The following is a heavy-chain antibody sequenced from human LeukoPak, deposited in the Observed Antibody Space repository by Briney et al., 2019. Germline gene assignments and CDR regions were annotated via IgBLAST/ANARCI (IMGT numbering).Heavy chain of an antibody. J-gene: IGHJ4*02. CDR3: AKVGSSWITIYYFDY. CDR2: ISGSGGST. D-gene: IGHD6-13*01. CDR1: GFTFSSYA. Sequence: GGSLRLSCAASGFTFSSYAMSWVRQAPGKGLEWVSAISGSGGSTYYADSVKGRFTISRDNSKNTLCLQMNSLRAEDTAVYYCAKVGSSWITIYYFDYWGQGTLVTVSS. V-gene: IGHV3-23*01.